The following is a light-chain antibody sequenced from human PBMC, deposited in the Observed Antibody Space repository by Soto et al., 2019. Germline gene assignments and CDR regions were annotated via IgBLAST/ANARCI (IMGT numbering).Light chain of an antibody. Sequence: DIQMTQSPSTLSASVGDTVTVTCRASQSVSGWLAWYQQKPGEAPKLLIYDASTLESGVPSRFSGSRSGTDFTLTVSSLQPEDFATYYCQHFDDYPFTVGPGTKVDIK. V-gene: IGKV1-5*01. CDR3: QHFDDYPFT. CDR2: DAS. J-gene: IGKJ3*01. CDR1: QSVSGW.